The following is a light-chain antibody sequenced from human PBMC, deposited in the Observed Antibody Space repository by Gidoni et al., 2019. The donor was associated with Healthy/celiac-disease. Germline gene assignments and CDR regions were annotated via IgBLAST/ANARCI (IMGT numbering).Light chain of an antibody. CDR3: QQGNSPVHT. CDR2: AAS. V-gene: IGKV1-39*01. J-gene: IGKJ2*01. CDR1: QSISSC. Sequence: DIELTQSPSSLSASVGDRVTITCRASQSISSCLDWYQQKPGKAPKLLIYAASSLQSGVPSRFSGSGSGTDFTLTISSLQPEDFATYYCQQGNSPVHTFGPGTKVEIK.